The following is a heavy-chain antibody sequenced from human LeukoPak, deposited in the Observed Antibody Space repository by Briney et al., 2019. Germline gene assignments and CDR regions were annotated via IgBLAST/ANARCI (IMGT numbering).Heavy chain of an antibody. Sequence: PSETLSLTCTVSGYSISSGYYWGWIRQPPGKGLEWIGSIYHSGSTYYNPSLKSRVTISVDTSKNQLSLKLSSVTAADTAVYYCARDALLWFGEFNWFDPWGQGTLVTVSS. J-gene: IGHJ5*02. V-gene: IGHV4-38-2*02. CDR2: IYHSGST. D-gene: IGHD3-10*01. CDR3: ARDALLWFGEFNWFDP. CDR1: GYSISSGYY.